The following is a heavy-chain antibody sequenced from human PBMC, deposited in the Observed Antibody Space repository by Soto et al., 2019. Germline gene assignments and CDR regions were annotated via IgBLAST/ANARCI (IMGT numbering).Heavy chain of an antibody. CDR2: IVPMFGTA. D-gene: IGHD3-3*01. CDR3: ARDGDSDSAFWSGPLGGGRFDP. CDR1: GGTFGNSA. J-gene: IGHJ5*02. Sequence: QVQLVQSGAEVKKPGSSVNVSCKTSGGTFGNSAVTWVRQAPGQGLEWLGGIVPMFGTANYAQKFQGRVTITADDSTITAYMELSSLNTDDTAVDYCARDGDSDSAFWSGPLGGGRFDPWGQGTQVTVSS. V-gene: IGHV1-69*12.